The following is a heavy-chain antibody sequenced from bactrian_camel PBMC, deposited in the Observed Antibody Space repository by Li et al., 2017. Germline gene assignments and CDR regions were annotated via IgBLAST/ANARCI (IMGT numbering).Heavy chain of an antibody. CDR1: PETYHNHC. J-gene: IGHJ4*01. CDR2: IDGSGQYT. CDR3: AAMVSTGCSVSPETFRW. D-gene: IGHD3*01. V-gene: IGHV3S6*01. Sequence: VQLVESGGGSAQAGGSLRLSCAASPETYHNHCMGWFRQVPGKETEGVARIDGSGQYTFYTDATKGRFTISRADNTLYLQMNDLKPGDSAMYYCAAMVSTGCSVSPETFRWWGQGTQVTVS.